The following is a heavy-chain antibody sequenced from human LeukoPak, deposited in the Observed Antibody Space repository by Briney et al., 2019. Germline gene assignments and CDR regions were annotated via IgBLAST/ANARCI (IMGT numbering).Heavy chain of an antibody. D-gene: IGHD1-26*01. CDR2: MYYSGTT. Sequence: SQTLSLTCTVSGVSISSYYWSWIRQPPGKGLEWIGYMYYSGTTNYNPSLESRVTISVDTSKNQFSLKLSSVTAAGTAVYYCATNSGNYLDLWGRGTLVTVSS. J-gene: IGHJ2*01. V-gene: IGHV4-59*01. CDR1: GVSISSYY. CDR3: ATNSGNYLDL.